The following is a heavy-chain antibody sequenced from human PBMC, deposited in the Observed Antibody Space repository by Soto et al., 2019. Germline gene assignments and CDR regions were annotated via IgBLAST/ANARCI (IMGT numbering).Heavy chain of an antibody. D-gene: IGHD2-2*01. V-gene: IGHV6-1*01. CDR2: TYYRSKWYN. Sequence: SQTLSLTCAISGDSVSSNSAAWNWIRQSPSRGLEWLGRTYYRSKWYNDYAVSVKSRITINPDTSKNQFSLQLNSVTPEDTAVYYCAREEGIVVVPAAHAIDYWGQGTLVTVS. J-gene: IGHJ4*02. CDR1: GDSVSSNSAA. CDR3: AREEGIVVVPAAHAIDY.